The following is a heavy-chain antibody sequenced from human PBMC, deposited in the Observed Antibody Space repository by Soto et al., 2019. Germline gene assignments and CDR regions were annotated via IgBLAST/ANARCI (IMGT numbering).Heavy chain of an antibody. CDR2: IIPIFGTA. D-gene: IGHD2-15*01. CDR1: GGTFSSYA. J-gene: IGHJ4*02. CDR3: ARHTGEYCSGGSCFDY. V-gene: IGHV1-69*13. Sequence: SVKVSCKASGGTFSSYAISWVRQAPGQGLEWMGGIIPIFGTADYAQKFQGRVTITADESTSTAYMELSSLRSEDTAVYYCARHTGEYCSGGSCFDYWGQGTLVTVS.